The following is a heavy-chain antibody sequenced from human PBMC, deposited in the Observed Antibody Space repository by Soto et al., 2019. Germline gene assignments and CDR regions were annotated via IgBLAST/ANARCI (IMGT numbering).Heavy chain of an antibody. CDR1: GGSISGYY. V-gene: IGHV4-59*01. D-gene: IGHD1-1*01. Sequence: PSETLSLTCTVSGGSISGYYWSWIRQPPGKGLEWIGYIFYSGSTNYNPSLKSRVTISIDTSKNQVSLKLSSVTAADTAVYYCARDYGNSRNYYYYGMDVWGQGTTVTVSS. CDR3: ARDYGNSRNYYYYGMDV. CDR2: IFYSGST. J-gene: IGHJ6*02.